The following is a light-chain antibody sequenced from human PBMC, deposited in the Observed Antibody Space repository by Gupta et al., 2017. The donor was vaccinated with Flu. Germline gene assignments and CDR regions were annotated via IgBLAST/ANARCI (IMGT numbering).Light chain of an antibody. Sequence: QSLLTQPPSVSGTPGQRVTIPCAGSRSNIGSNYTYWYQQFPGTAPKVLIQRNSQRPSGVPYRFSGTKSGTSASLVISGLRAEEEAEYHCAAWDDNLSGPAFGGGTKVTVL. CDR1: RSNIGSNY. V-gene: IGLV1-47*01. CDR3: AAWDDNLSGPA. CDR2: RNS. J-gene: IGLJ3*02.